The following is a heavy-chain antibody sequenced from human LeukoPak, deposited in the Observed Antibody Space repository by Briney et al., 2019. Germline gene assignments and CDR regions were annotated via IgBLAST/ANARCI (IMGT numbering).Heavy chain of an antibody. D-gene: IGHD5-18*01. J-gene: IGHJ6*03. CDR3: AKDRRGFYSYGYVTYMDV. Sequence: SETLSLTCAVYGESFSGHYWSWIRQPPGKGLEWIGEINHTGFTNYNVSLKSRVTVLVDTSKSQISLKLSSVTAADTAVYYCAKDRRGFYSYGYVTYMDVWGKGTTVTISS. V-gene: IGHV4-34*01. CDR2: INHTGFT. CDR1: GESFSGHY.